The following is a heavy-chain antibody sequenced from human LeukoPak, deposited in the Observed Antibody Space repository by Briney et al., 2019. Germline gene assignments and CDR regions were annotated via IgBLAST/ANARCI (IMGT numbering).Heavy chain of an antibody. CDR2: INPSGGST. D-gene: IGHD3-22*01. V-gene: IGHV1-46*01. CDR1: AYTFTNYY. Sequence: GASVKVSCKASAYTFTNYYLHWVRQASGQGLEWMGIINPSGGSTSYAQKFQGRVTMTRDTSTSTVYMELSSLRSEDTAVYYCAREGSSGQLLWGQGSMVTVSS. J-gene: IGHJ3*01. CDR3: AREGSSGQLL.